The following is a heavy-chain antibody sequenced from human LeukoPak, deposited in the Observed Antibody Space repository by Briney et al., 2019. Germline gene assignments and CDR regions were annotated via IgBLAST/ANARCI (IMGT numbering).Heavy chain of an antibody. CDR3: ARERSSSGWYAALSD. D-gene: IGHD6-19*01. J-gene: IGHJ4*01. CDR1: GFTVSNIY. CDR2: IYSGGST. V-gene: IGHV3-66*02. Sequence: GGSLRLSCAASGFTVSNIYMSWVRQAPGKGLEWVSVIYSGGSTYYADSVKGRFTFSRDISKNTLYLQMNSLRTEDTAVYYCARERSSSGWYAALSDWGHGTLVIVSS.